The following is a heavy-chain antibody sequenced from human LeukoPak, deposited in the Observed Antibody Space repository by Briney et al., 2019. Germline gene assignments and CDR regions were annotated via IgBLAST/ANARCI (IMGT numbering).Heavy chain of an antibody. Sequence: GGSLRLSCAASGFTFSSYGMHWVRQAPGKGLEWVALISYDGSNKYYADSVKGRFTISRDNSKNTLYLQMNSLRAEDTAVYYCARDDRMDVWGQGTTVTVSS. CDR1: GFTFSSYG. J-gene: IGHJ6*02. V-gene: IGHV3-30*03. CDR3: ARDDRMDV. CDR2: ISYDGSNK.